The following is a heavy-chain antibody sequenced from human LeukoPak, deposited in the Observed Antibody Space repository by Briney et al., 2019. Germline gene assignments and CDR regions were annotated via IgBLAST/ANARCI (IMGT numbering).Heavy chain of an antibody. J-gene: IGHJ4*02. Sequence: PGGSLRLSCAASGFTFSDYYMNWIRQAPGKGLEWLSYISSSSSYTNYADSVKGRFTISRDNAKNSLYLQMNSLRAEDTAVYYCAKGLRSDYGDYGPLFDYWGQGTLVTVSS. CDR2: ISSSSSYT. D-gene: IGHD4-17*01. V-gene: IGHV3-11*05. CDR3: AKGLRSDYGDYGPLFDY. CDR1: GFTFSDYY.